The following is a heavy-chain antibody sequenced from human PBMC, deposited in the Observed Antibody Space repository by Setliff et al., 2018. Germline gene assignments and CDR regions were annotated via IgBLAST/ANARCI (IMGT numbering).Heavy chain of an antibody. CDR2: IKSYGSGGTI. D-gene: IGHD2-8*01. CDR3: VHNADFIGTFNT. CDR1: GLKFSDAW. V-gene: IGHV3-15*01. Sequence: LRLSCAVSGLKFSDAWVSWVRQAPGKGLEWAGRIKSYGSGGTIDYAAPVGGRFTISRDDSKNTVYLQMSSLKIEDTAVYYCVHNADFIGTFNTWGQGTMVTVS. J-gene: IGHJ3*01.